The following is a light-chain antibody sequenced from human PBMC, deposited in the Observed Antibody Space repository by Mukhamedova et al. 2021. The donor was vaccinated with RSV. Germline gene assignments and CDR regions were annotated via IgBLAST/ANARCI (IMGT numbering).Light chain of an antibody. J-gene: IGKJ1*01. Sequence: WYQRRVHGKAPKLLIYEASSLQSGVSSRFSGSGYGTEFTLTINSLQAEDFASYYCQQFYTYSQTFGQGTKVEVK. CDR3: QQFYTYSQT. V-gene: IGKV1-5*03. CDR2: EAS.